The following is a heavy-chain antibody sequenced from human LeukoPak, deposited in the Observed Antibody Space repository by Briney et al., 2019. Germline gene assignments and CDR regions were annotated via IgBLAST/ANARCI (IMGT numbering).Heavy chain of an antibody. V-gene: IGHV3-30*03. CDR3: ARSSGYDSDAFDI. D-gene: IGHD5-12*01. CDR1: GFTFNSYG. J-gene: IGHJ3*02. Sequence: SGGSLRLSCAASGFTFNSYGMHWVRQAPGKGLEWVAVISYDGSNKYYADSVKGRFTISRDNSKNTLYLQMNSLRAEDTAVYYCARSSGYDSDAFDIWGQGTMVTVSS. CDR2: ISYDGSNK.